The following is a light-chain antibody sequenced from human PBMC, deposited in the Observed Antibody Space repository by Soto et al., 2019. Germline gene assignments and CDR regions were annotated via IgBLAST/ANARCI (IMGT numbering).Light chain of an antibody. CDR2: RAS. CDR1: QSIDTW. V-gene: IGKV1-5*03. J-gene: IGKJ3*01. CDR3: QRYDTYAGT. Sequence: DIQMTQSPSTLSASVGDRVTITCRARQSIDTWLAWYQQKPGKAPKLLIYRASSLESGVPSRFSGSGSGTEFTLTISSLQPDDFSTYYCQRYDTYAGTVDPGTKVDIK.